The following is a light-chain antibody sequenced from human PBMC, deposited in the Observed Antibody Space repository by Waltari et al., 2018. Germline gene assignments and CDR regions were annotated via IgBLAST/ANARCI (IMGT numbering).Light chain of an antibody. CDR2: DAS. V-gene: IGKV3-20*01. CDR1: PSVGRS. Sequence: SRRAGPSVGRSLAWYQQKPGQAPRLLIYDASSRATGISDKFSGSGSGTDFSLTISRVEPEDFAVYFCQMYVRLPVTFGQGTKVEVK. J-gene: IGKJ1*01. CDR3: QMYVRLPVT.